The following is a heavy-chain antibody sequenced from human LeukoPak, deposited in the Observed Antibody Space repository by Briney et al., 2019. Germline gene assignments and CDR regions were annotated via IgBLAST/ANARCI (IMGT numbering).Heavy chain of an antibody. CDR3: ARRSGDDYFRADY. D-gene: IGHD2/OR15-2a*01. V-gene: IGHV4-30-4*01. Sequence: SQTLSLTCTVSGGSISGGDYYWSWIRQPPGKGLEWIGYIYYSGSTYYNPSLKSRVTISVDTSKNQFSLKLSSVTAADTAVYYCARRSGDDYFRADYWGQGTLVTVSS. CDR1: GGSISGGDYY. J-gene: IGHJ4*02. CDR2: IYYSGST.